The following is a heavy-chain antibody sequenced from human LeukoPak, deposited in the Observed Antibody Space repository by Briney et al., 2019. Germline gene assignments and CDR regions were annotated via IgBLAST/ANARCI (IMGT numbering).Heavy chain of an antibody. CDR1: GFTFSSYW. Sequence: GGSLRLSCAASGFTFSSYWMSWVRQAPGKGLEWVANIKQDGSEKYYVDSVKGRFTISRGNAKNSLCLQMNSLRAEDTAVYYCASSRIAGGSYYIAPDYWGQGTLVTVSS. D-gene: IGHD1-26*01. CDR2: IKQDGSEK. CDR3: ASSRIAGGSYYIAPDY. J-gene: IGHJ4*02. V-gene: IGHV3-7*01.